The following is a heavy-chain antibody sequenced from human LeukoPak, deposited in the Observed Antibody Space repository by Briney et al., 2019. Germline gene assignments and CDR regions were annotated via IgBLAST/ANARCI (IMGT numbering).Heavy chain of an antibody. D-gene: IGHD6-19*01. CDR3: ARQFVSSGWYYFDY. Sequence: SETLSLTCTVSGGSISSYYWSWIRQPAGKGLEWIGRIYTSGSTNYNPSLKSRVTMSVDTSKNQFSLKLSSVTAADTAVYYCARQFVSSGWYYFDYWGQGTLVTVSS. CDR1: GGSISSYY. CDR2: IYTSGST. V-gene: IGHV4-4*07. J-gene: IGHJ4*02.